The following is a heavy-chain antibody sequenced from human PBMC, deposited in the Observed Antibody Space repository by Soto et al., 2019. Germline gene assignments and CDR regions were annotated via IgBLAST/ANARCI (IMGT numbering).Heavy chain of an antibody. D-gene: IGHD2-21*02. Sequence: QVQLVQSGAEVKKPGASVKVSCKASGYTFTSYGFSWVRQAPGQGLEWMGWISTYSDNTDYAQKLQGRVTMTTDTSTSTAYMELRSLRSDDTAVYYCARDPDGGNSRDYWGQGTLVTVSS. J-gene: IGHJ4*02. CDR1: GYTFTSYG. V-gene: IGHV1-18*01. CDR3: ARDPDGGNSRDY. CDR2: ISTYSDNT.